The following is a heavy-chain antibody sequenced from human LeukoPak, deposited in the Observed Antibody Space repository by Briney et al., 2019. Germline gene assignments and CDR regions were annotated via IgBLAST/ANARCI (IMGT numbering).Heavy chain of an antibody. V-gene: IGHV4-39*01. Sequence: SETLSLTCTVSGGSVSSSSYYWGWIRQPPGKGLEWIGSIYYSGSTYYNPSLKSRVTISVDTSKNQSSLKLSSVPAADTAVYYCARHSGPLLWFGIAGSMDVWGKGTTVTISS. CDR3: ARHSGPLLWFGIAGSMDV. CDR1: GGSVSSSSYY. CDR2: IYYSGST. J-gene: IGHJ6*03. D-gene: IGHD3-10*01.